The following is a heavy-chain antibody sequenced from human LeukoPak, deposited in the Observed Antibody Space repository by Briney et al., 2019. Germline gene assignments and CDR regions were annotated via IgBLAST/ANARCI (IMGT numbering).Heavy chain of an antibody. CDR2: ISSSSSYI. Sequence: GGSLRLSCAASGFTFSSYSMNWVRQAPGKGLEWVSSISSSSSYIYYADSVKGRFTISRDNAKNSLYPQMNSLRAEDTAVYYCARGYSSGWYDAFDIWGQGTMVTVSS. CDR3: ARGYSSGWYDAFDI. CDR1: GFTFSSYS. D-gene: IGHD6-19*01. J-gene: IGHJ3*02. V-gene: IGHV3-21*01.